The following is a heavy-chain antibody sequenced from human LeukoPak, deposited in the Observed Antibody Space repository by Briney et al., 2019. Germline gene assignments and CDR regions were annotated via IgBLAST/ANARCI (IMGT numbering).Heavy chain of an antibody. Sequence: ASVKVSCKVSGYTPTELSMHWVRQAPGKGLEWMGGFDPEDGETIYAQKFQGRVTMTEDTSTDTAYMELSSLRSEDTAVYYCATDRDSSGSFDYWGQGTLVTVSS. CDR2: FDPEDGET. CDR3: ATDRDSSGSFDY. D-gene: IGHD3-22*01. J-gene: IGHJ4*02. CDR1: GYTPTELS. V-gene: IGHV1-24*01.